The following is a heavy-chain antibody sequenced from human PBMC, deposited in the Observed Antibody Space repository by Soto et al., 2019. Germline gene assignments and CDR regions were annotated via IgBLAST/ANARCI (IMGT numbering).Heavy chain of an antibody. V-gene: IGHV4-59*08. CDR1: GASISSSY. CDR2: IYNSGST. CDR3: ARQKRDDFWSGYYDYYYYGMDV. Sequence: PSETLSLTCTVSGASISSSYWSWIRQPPGKGLEWIGYIYNSGSTTYNPSLKSRVTISVDTSRNQFSLKLSSVTAADTAVYYCARQKRDDFWSGYYDYYYYGMDVWGQGTTVTVSS. D-gene: IGHD3-3*01. J-gene: IGHJ6*02.